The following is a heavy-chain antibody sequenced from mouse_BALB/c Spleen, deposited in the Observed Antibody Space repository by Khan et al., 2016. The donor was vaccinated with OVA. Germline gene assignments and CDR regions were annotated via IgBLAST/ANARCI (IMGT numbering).Heavy chain of an antibody. J-gene: IGHJ4*01. V-gene: IGHV3-2*02. CDR1: GYSITSNYA. CDR2: ISYSGAT. D-gene: IGHD1-1*01. CDR3: ARQKYYGYALNY. Sequence: EVELVESGPGLVKPSQSLSLTCTVTGYSITSNYAWSWIRQFPGNKLEWLGYISYSGATNYNPSLKRRISVTRDTSENQFFLQLPSVTTEETATYECARQKYYGYALNYWGQGTSVTVSS.